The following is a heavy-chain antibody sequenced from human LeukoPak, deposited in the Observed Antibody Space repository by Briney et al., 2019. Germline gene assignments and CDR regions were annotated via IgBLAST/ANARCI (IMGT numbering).Heavy chain of an antibody. Sequence: PSETLSLTCTVSGGSISSGGYSWSWIRQHPGKGLEWIGYIYYSGSTYYNPSLKSRVTISVDTSKNQFSLKLSSVTAADTAVYYCARQPPYADFWSGPFDPWGQGTLVTVSS. CDR2: IYYSGST. V-gene: IGHV4-31*03. J-gene: IGHJ5*02. CDR1: GGSISSGGYS. D-gene: IGHD3-3*01. CDR3: ARQPPYADFWSGPFDP.